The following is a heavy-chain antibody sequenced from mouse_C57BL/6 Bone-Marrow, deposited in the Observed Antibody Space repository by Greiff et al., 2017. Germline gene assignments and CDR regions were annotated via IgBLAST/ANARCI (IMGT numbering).Heavy chain of an antibody. Sequence: QVQLKQSGAELVRPGASVKLSCKASGYTFTDYYINWVKQRPGQGLEWIARIYPGSGNTYYNEKFKGKATLTAEKSSSTAYMQLSSLTSEDSAVYFCARWGIYYDYDEAMDYWGQGTSVTVSS. CDR1: GYTFTDYY. CDR2: IYPGSGNT. J-gene: IGHJ4*01. D-gene: IGHD2-4*01. CDR3: ARWGIYYDYDEAMDY. V-gene: IGHV1-76*01.